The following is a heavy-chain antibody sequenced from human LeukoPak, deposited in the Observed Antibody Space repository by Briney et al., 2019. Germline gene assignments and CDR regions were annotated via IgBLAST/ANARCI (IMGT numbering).Heavy chain of an antibody. V-gene: IGHV3-30*18. CDR3: AKDWIGPHDCSSTSCYFGFFDY. J-gene: IGHJ4*02. CDR2: ISYDGSNK. D-gene: IGHD2-2*01. Sequence: PGGSLRLSCAASGFTFSSYGMHWVRQAPGKGLEWVAVISYDGSNKYYADSVKGRFTISKDNSKNTLYLQMNSLRAEDTAVYYCAKDWIGPHDCSSTSCYFGFFDYWGQGTLVTVSS. CDR1: GFTFSSYG.